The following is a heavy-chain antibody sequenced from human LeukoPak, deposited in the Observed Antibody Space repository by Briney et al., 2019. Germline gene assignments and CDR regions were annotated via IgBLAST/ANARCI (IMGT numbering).Heavy chain of an antibody. V-gene: IGHV1-2*02. Sequence: ASVKVSCKASGYTFTGYYMNWVRQAPGQGLEWMGWINPDTGDTNYAQKFQGRVTMTRDTSISTAYMELSRLKYDDTAMYYCSIYEVWGQGTMVTISS. CDR1: GYTFTGYY. D-gene: IGHD3-3*01. CDR3: SIYEV. J-gene: IGHJ3*01. CDR2: INPDTGDT.